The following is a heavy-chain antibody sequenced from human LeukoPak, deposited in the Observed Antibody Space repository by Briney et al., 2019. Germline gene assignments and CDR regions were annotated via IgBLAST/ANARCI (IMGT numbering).Heavy chain of an antibody. Sequence: TGGSLRLSCAASGFTFSNARMTWVRQAPGKGLEWVGHIKSKTDSGTTDYAAPVKGRFTISRDDSKNTLYLQMNSLKTEDTAVYYCTTGTWIQLWLADYWGQGTLVTVSS. CDR1: GFTFSNAR. CDR3: TTGTWIQLWLADY. V-gene: IGHV3-15*01. D-gene: IGHD5-18*01. CDR2: IKSKTDSGTT. J-gene: IGHJ4*02.